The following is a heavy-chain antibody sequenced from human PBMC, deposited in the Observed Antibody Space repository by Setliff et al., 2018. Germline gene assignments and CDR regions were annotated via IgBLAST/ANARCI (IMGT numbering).Heavy chain of an antibody. J-gene: IGHJ3*02. D-gene: IGHD5-18*01. CDR3: ARGGYSYGPSDAFDI. V-gene: IGHV4-59*12. CDR2: IYYSGST. Sequence: SETLSLSCLASGFTFTNTRMSWIRQHPGKGLEWIGYIYYSGSTSYYNPSLKSRVTISVDTSKNQFSLKLSSVTAADTAVYYFARGGYSYGPSDAFDIWGQGTLVTVSS. CDR1: GFTFTNTR.